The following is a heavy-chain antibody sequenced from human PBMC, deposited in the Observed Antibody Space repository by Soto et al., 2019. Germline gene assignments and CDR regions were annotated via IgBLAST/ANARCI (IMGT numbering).Heavy chain of an antibody. CDR3: AATGGNYFGLDV. Sequence: ASVKVSCKSSDNTFTHYGINWVRQAPGQWLEWMGWISGYNGNTKYAQKFQDRVTMTADTSTRTAFMEVRSLTSDDTGVYFCAATGGNYFGLDVWGQGTTVTVSS. J-gene: IGHJ6*02. CDR2: ISGYNGNT. CDR1: DNTFTHYG. V-gene: IGHV1-18*01. D-gene: IGHD2-8*02.